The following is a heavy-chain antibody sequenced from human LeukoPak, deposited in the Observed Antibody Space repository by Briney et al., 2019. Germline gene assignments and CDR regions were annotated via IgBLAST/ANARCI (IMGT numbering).Heavy chain of an antibody. CDR3: ARARWWSNPIDY. V-gene: IGHV3-48*01. J-gene: IGHJ4*02. Sequence: GGSLRLSCAASGFIFSSYSMNWVRQAPGKGLEWVSYISRSSSIIYYADSVKGRFTISRDNAKNSLYLQMNSLRAEDTAVYYCARARWWSNPIDYWGQGTLVTVSS. CDR2: ISRSSSII. D-gene: IGHD2-15*01. CDR1: GFIFSSYS.